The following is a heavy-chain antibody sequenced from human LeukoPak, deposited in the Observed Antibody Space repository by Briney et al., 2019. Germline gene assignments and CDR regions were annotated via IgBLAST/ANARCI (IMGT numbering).Heavy chain of an antibody. Sequence: SETLSLTCTVSGGSISSSRYYWDWIRQPPGKGLEWIGSIYYSGSTYYNPSLKSRVTISVDTSKNQFSLKLSSVTAADTAVYYCATSVEMATNGFDYWGQGTLVTVSS. CDR2: IYYSGST. V-gene: IGHV4-39*07. CDR3: ATSVEMATNGFDY. CDR1: GGSISSSRYY. D-gene: IGHD5-24*01. J-gene: IGHJ4*02.